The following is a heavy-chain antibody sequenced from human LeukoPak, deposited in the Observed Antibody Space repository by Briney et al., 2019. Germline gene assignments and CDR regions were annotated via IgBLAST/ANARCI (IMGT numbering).Heavy chain of an antibody. J-gene: IGHJ4*02. V-gene: IGHV4-34*01. CDR3: ARGKLCPNY. Sequence: SETLSLTCAVYGGSFSGYYWSWIRQPPGKGLEWIGEINHSGSTNYNPSLKSRVTISVDTSKNQFSLKLSPVTAADTAVYYCARGKLCPNYWGQGTLVTVSS. D-gene: IGHD2-2*01. CDR2: INHSGST. CDR1: GGSFSGYY.